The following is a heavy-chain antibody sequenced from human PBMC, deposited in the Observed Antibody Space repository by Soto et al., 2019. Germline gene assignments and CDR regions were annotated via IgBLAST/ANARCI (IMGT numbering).Heavy chain of an antibody. Sequence: PGQPLRISCKGSGYSCTSYWIGWVRQMPGKGLEWMGIIYPGDSDTRYSPSFRGQVTISADKSISTAYLQWSSLKASDTAMYYCASSPFRQQLPPFDYWGQGTLVTVSS. D-gene: IGHD6-13*01. J-gene: IGHJ4*02. CDR1: GYSCTSYW. V-gene: IGHV5-51*01. CDR2: IYPGDSDT. CDR3: ASSPFRQQLPPFDY.